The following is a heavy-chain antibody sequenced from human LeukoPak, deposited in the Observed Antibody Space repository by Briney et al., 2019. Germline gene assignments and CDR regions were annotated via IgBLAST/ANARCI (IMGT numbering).Heavy chain of an antibody. CDR1: GGSISSYY. CDR3: ARGVAVAGTKTIYYYYGMDV. Sequence: SETLSLTCTVSGGSISSYYWSWIRQPPGKGLEWIGYIYYSGSTNYNPSLKSRVTISVDTSKNQFSLKLSSVTAAGTAVYYCARGVAVAGTKTIYYYYGMDVWGQGTTVTVSS. J-gene: IGHJ6*02. V-gene: IGHV4-59*01. D-gene: IGHD6-19*01. CDR2: IYYSGST.